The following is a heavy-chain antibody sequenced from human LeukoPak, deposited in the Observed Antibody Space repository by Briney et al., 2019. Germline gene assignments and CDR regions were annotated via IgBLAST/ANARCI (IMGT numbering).Heavy chain of an antibody. J-gene: IGHJ4*02. CDR2: IIPIFGTA. CDR3: AREGTPLSFDY. Sequence: ASVRVSCKASGGTFSSYAISWVRQAPGQGLEWMGGIIPIFGTANYAQKFQGRVTITADESTSTAYMELSSLRSEDTAVYYCAREGTPLSFDYWGQGTLVTVSS. CDR1: GGTFSSYA. D-gene: IGHD3-10*01. V-gene: IGHV1-69*01.